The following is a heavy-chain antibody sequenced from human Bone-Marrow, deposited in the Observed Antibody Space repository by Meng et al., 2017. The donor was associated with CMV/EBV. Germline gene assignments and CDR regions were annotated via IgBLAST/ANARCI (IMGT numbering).Heavy chain of an antibody. D-gene: IGHD5-24*01. J-gene: IGHJ4*02. CDR1: GFTFDDYT. CDR3: ATVEMHTPSDSGMALDS. CDR2: ISWDGGST. V-gene: IGHV3-43*01. Sequence: GESLKISCAASGFTFDDYTMHWVRQAPGKGLEWVSLISWDGGSTYYADSVKGRFTISRDNAKNTLYLQMNSLRGEDTAVYYCATVEMHTPSDSGMALDSWDQGTLVTVSS.